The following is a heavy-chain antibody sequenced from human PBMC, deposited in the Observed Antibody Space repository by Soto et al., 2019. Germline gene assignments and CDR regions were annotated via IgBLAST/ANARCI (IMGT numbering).Heavy chain of an antibody. V-gene: IGHV2-70*13. CDR2: IERDDDDK. Sequence: SGPTLVNPTETLTLTCTFSGFSLTVPGMCVSWIRQPPGKALEWLALIERDDDDKYYSTSLKTRPTISKDTRKNQVVLTMANMDPADTGTYYCARSIRGPRRFNGMDVWGQGTTVTVSS. CDR3: ARSIRGPRRFNGMDV. CDR1: GFSLTVPGMC. D-gene: IGHD1-20*01. J-gene: IGHJ6*02.